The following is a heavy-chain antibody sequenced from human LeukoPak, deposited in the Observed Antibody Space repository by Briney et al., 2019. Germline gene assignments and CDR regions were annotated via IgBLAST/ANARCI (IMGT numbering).Heavy chain of an antibody. CDR2: IGGSGSYT. J-gene: IGHJ4*02. Sequence: GGSLRLSCAASGFTFSTYAMTWVRQAPGKGLEWVSVIGGSGSYTYYADSVKGRFTISRDNSKDTLYLQMNSLRPEDTAVYYCARDWYDYWGQGTLVTVSS. CDR1: GFTFSTYA. V-gene: IGHV3-23*01. CDR3: ARDWYDY. D-gene: IGHD6-13*01.